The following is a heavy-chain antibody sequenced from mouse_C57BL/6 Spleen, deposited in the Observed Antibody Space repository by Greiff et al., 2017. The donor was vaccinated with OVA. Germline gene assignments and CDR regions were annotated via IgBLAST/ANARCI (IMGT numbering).Heavy chain of an antibody. D-gene: IGHD3-3*01. V-gene: IGHV1-26*01. CDR1: GYTFTDYY. J-gene: IGHJ4*01. CDR3: ARGGWDGIDYYAMDY. Sequence: EVQLQQSGPELVKPGASVKISCKASGYTFTDYYMNWVKQSHGKSLEWIGDINPNNGGTSYNQKFKGKATLTVDKSSSTAYMELRSLTSEDSAVYYCARGGWDGIDYYAMDYWGQGTSVTVSS. CDR2: INPNNGGT.